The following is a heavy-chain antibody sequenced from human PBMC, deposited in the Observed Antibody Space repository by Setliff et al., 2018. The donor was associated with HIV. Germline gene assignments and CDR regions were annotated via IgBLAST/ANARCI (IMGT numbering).Heavy chain of an antibody. Sequence: SETLSLTCSVSGGSFSGYYWSWIRQPPGKGLEWIGYIYVYNSERTNYNPSLTSRVTISVDTSRNQFSLKLTSVTAADTAIYYCARAVNFDYWGQGTKVTVSS. CDR1: GGSFSGYY. D-gene: IGHD6-19*01. J-gene: IGHJ4*02. CDR3: ARAVNFDY. V-gene: IGHV4-59*01. CDR2: IYVYNSERT.